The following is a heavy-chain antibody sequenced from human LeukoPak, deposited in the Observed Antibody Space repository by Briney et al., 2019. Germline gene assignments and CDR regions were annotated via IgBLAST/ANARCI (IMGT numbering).Heavy chain of an antibody. CDR3: ARLKTGGTHFDY. J-gene: IGHJ4*02. V-gene: IGHV4-39*01. CDR1: GFTFSSYSMN. CDR2: IYYSGST. D-gene: IGHD1-1*01. Sequence: GSLRLSCAASGFTFSSYSMNWVRQAPGKGLEWIGSIYYSGSTYYNPSLKSRVTISVDTSKNQFSLKLSSVTAADTAVYYCARLKTGGTHFDYWGQGTLVTVSS.